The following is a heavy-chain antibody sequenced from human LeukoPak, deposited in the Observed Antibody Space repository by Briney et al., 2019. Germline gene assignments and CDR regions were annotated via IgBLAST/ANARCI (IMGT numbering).Heavy chain of an antibody. Sequence: SETQSLTCTVSGGSISSSNYYWGWIRQPPGKGLEWIGSIYYSGSPYYNPSLKSRVTISVDTSKNQFSLKLSSVTAADTAVYYCARAYCGGDCFLPGSAFDIWGQGTMVTVSS. CDR3: ARAYCGGDCFLPGSAFDI. V-gene: IGHV4-39*01. CDR2: IYYSGSP. D-gene: IGHD2-21*02. J-gene: IGHJ3*02. CDR1: GGSISSSNYY.